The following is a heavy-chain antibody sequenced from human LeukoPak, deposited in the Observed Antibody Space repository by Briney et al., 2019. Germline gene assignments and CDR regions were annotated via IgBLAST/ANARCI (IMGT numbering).Heavy chain of an antibody. J-gene: IGHJ4*02. V-gene: IGHV3-21*01. Sequence: GGSLRLSCAASGFTFSSYSMNWVRQAPGKGLEWVSSISSSSSYIYYADSVKGRFTISRDNAKNSLYLQMNSLRAEDTAVYYCARVLIPGSSWYVDYFDYWGQGTLVTVSS. D-gene: IGHD6-13*01. CDR2: ISSSSSYI. CDR1: GFTFSSYS. CDR3: ARVLIPGSSWYVDYFDY.